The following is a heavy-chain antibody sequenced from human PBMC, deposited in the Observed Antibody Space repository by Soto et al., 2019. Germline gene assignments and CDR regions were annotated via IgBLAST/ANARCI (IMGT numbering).Heavy chain of an antibody. Sequence: SETLSLTCTVSGGSISSYYWSWIRQPPGKGLEWIGYIYYSGSTNYNPSLKSRVTISVDTSKNQFSLKLSSVTAADTAVYYCAREGGSGSYARSYYYYYMDVWGKGTTVTVSS. D-gene: IGHD3-10*01. CDR3: AREGGSGSYARSYYYYYMDV. CDR2: IYYSGST. J-gene: IGHJ6*03. V-gene: IGHV4-59*12. CDR1: GGSISSYY.